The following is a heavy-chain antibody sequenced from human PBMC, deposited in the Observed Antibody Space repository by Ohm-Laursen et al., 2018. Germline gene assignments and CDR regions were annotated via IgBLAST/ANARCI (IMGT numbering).Heavy chain of an antibody. Sequence: SLRLSCTASGFTFSSSYGMHWVRQAPGKGLEWVAVIWYDGSNKYYADSVKGRFTISRDNSKNTLNLQMNSLRTEDTAVYYCAGDPGDADTFDYWGQGTLVTVSS. CDR3: AGDPGDADTFDY. J-gene: IGHJ4*02. CDR2: IWYDGSNK. D-gene: IGHD2-21*01. CDR1: GFTFSSSYG. V-gene: IGHV3-33*03.